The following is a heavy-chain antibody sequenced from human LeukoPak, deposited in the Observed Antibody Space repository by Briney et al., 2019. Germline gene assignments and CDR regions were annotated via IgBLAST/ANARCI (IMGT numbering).Heavy chain of an antibody. D-gene: IGHD3-22*01. CDR3: AREIDSSGPPGY. Sequence: ASVKVSCKASGYTFTGYYMHWVRQAPGQGLEWMGWINPNSGGTNYAQKFQGRVTMTRDTSISAAYMELRRLRSEDTAVYYCAREIDSSGPPGYWGQGTLVTVSS. J-gene: IGHJ4*02. CDR2: INPNSGGT. V-gene: IGHV1-2*02. CDR1: GYTFTGYY.